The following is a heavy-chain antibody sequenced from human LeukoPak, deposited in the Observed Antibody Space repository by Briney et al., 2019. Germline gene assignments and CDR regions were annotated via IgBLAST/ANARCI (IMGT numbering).Heavy chain of an antibody. CDR3: ARVSWFPGSSYYYMDV. V-gene: IGHV4-59*01. CDR1: GGSISSYY. Sequence: PSETLSLTCTVSGGSISSYYWSWIRQPPGKGLEWIGYIYYSGRTNYNPSLKSRVTISVDTSKTQFSLKLSSVPAADTAVYFCARVSWFPGSSYYYMDVWGKGTTVTVSS. D-gene: IGHD3-9*01. CDR2: IYYSGRT. J-gene: IGHJ6*03.